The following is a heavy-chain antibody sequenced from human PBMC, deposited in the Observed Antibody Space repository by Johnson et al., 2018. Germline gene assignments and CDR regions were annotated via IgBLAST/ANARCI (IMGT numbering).Heavy chain of an antibody. J-gene: IGHJ3*02. V-gene: IGHV3-30*04. CDR1: GFTFSNYP. Sequence: QVQLVESGGGVVQXGRSLGLSCAASGFTFSNYPVHWVRQAPGKGLEWVAVISSDGNKKYYADSVKGRFTISRDNSKNTLNLQKNSLRLEDKAVFYCAREAQPTRDGFDIWGQGTMVTVSS. CDR2: ISSDGNKK. CDR3: AREAQPTRDGFDI.